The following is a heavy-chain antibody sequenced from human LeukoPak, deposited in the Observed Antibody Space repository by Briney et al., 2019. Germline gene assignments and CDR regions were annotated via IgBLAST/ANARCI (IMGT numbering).Heavy chain of an antibody. V-gene: IGHV3-33*01. CDR2: LWYDGSNK. J-gene: IGHJ4*02. Sequence: GAPRPSRAAAGFTFHSYGMHWGRQAPGKGPGGGAVLWYDGSNKYYVDSVKGRFTISRDNSKNTLYLQMNSLRAEDTAVYYCARDQNEGYGDYFYYFDYWGQGTLVTVSS. CDR1: GFTFHSYG. D-gene: IGHD4-17*01. CDR3: ARDQNEGYGDYFYYFDY.